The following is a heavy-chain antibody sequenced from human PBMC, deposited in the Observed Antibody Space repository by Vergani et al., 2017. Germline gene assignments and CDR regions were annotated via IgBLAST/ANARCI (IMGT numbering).Heavy chain of an antibody. J-gene: IGHJ4*02. CDR1: GYTFTSDD. V-gene: IGHV1-8*03. CDR3: VRARRTCTYDHCPRYYYDL. Sequence: QVQLVQSGAEVKKPGASVKVSCKASGYTFTSDDINWVRQATGQGLEWMGWMNPISGNTGYAQNLQGRLTITRDTSVNTAYMELSSLKSEDMAVYYCVRARRTCTYDHCPRYYYDLWGQGTLVTVSS. CDR2: MNPISGNT. D-gene: IGHD2-8*01.